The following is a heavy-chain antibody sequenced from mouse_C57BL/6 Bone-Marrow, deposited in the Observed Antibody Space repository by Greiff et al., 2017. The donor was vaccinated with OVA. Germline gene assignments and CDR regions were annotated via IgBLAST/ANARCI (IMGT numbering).Heavy chain of an antibody. J-gene: IGHJ2*01. CDR1: GFSFNTYA. D-gene: IGHD2-1*01. CDR2: IRSKSNNYAT. V-gene: IGHV10-1*01. Sequence: EVQLVESGGGLVQPKGSSKLSCAASGFSFNTYAMNWVRQAPGKGLEWVARIRSKSNNYATYYADSVKDRFTISRDDSESMLYLQMNNLKTEDTAMYYCVRGNYPYFDYWGQGTTLTVSS. CDR3: VRGNYPYFDY.